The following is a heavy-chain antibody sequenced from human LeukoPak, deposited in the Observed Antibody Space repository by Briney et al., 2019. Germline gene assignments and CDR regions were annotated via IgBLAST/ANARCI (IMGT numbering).Heavy chain of an antibody. J-gene: IGHJ4*02. D-gene: IGHD3-22*01. CDR1: GFTFSSFW. V-gene: IGHV3-7*01. CDR3: ATSYDSSGCD. CDR2: IKQDGSLQ. Sequence: GGSLRLSCTASGFTFSSFWMAWVRQAPGKGLEWVANIKQDGSLQHYGDSVKGRFTISRDNAKNSLYLQMNNLRAEDTPLYYCATSYDSSGCDWGQGTLVTVSS.